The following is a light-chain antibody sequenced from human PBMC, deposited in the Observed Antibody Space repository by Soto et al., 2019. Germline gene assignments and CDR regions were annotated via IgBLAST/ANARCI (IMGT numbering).Light chain of an antibody. V-gene: IGKV1-5*01. CDR3: QQYDTYVWT. Sequence: DIQMTQSPSTLSASVGDRVTITCRASQTISSWLAWYQQKPGKAPKLLIYDASSLQSGVPSRFSGSGSGTEFTLTISGLQPDDFATYFCQQYDTYVWTFGQGTKVEIK. CDR2: DAS. J-gene: IGKJ1*01. CDR1: QTISSW.